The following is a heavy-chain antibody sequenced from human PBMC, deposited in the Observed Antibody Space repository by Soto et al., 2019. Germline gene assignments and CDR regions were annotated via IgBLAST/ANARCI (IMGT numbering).Heavy chain of an antibody. V-gene: IGHV3-30*18. Sequence: QVQLVESGGGVVQPGRSLRLSCAASGFTFSSNGMRWVRQAPGKGLEWVAVISYDGSNKYQADSVKGRFTISRDNSKNTLNLQMNSLRDEDTAVYYCAKDQGYSRFCVDYWGQGTLVTVSS. D-gene: IGHD6-13*01. CDR1: GFTFSSNG. CDR2: ISYDGSNK. J-gene: IGHJ4*01. CDR3: AKDQGYSRFCVDY.